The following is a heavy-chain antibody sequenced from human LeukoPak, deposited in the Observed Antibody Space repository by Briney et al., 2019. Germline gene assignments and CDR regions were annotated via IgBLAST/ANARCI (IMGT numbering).Heavy chain of an antibody. CDR3: AGDGQVVAAAGTMSYYGMDV. J-gene: IGHJ6*02. V-gene: IGHV1-69*13. Sequence: SVKVSCKASGGTFSSYAISWVRQAPGQGLEWMAGIIPIFGTANYAQKFQGRVTITADESTSTAYMELSSLRSEDTAVYYCAGDGQVVAAAGTMSYYGMDVWGQGTTVTVSS. CDR2: IIPIFGTA. D-gene: IGHD6-13*01. CDR1: GGTFSSYA.